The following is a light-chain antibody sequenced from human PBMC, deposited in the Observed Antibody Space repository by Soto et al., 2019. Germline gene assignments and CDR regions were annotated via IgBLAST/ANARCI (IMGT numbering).Light chain of an antibody. CDR3: QQYDYSRT. CDR2: DVS. V-gene: IGKV1-5*01. J-gene: IGKJ1*01. CDR1: QNVTTS. Sequence: DIQLTQSPSTLSASVGDSVTITCRASQNVTTSMAWYQHKPGRAPKLLIFDVSNLESGVPSRFSGGGSGTDFTLTISSLHSDDFAIYYCQQYDYSRTFGRGTKVDLK.